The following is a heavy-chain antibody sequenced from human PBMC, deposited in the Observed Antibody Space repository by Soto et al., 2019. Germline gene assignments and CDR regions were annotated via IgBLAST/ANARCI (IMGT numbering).Heavy chain of an antibody. CDR3: ARRDRSGSFDY. D-gene: IGHD5-12*01. J-gene: IGHJ4*02. CDR2: FNPKSGLT. Sequence: QVQLVQSGAEAKKPGASVKVSCKASGYTFTDYYIHWVRLAPGQGLDWMGWFNPKSGLTSHAQNFRGRVTMTRDTSISTVYMELNRLTSDDRAIYYCARRDRSGSFDYWGQGTQVTVSS. CDR1: GYTFTDYY. V-gene: IGHV1-2*02.